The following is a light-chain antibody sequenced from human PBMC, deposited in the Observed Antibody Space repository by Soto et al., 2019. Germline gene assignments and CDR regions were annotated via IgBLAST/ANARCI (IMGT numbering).Light chain of an antibody. Sequence: EIGLTQSPGTLSLSPGERATLSCRATQSVSSSYLAWYQQKPGQAPRLLIYGTSTRATGIPDRFSGSGSGTDFTLTISRLEPEDFAVYYCQQFGTSTSTYTFGQGTKLEI. V-gene: IGKV3-20*01. CDR1: QSVSSSY. J-gene: IGKJ2*01. CDR3: QQFGTSTSTYT. CDR2: GTS.